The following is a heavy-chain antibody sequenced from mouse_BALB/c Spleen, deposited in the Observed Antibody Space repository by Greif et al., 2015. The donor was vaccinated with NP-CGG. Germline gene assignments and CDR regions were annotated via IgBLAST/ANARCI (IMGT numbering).Heavy chain of an antibody. Sequence: QVQLQQPGAELVKPGASVKLSCKTSGYTFTSYWIQWVKQRPGQGLGWIGEIFPGTGTTYYNEKFKGKATLTIDTSSSTAYMQLSSLTSEDSAVYFCARATGDYWGQGTTLTVSS. D-gene: IGHD1-1*01. J-gene: IGHJ2*01. CDR3: ARATGDY. V-gene: IGHV1S132*01. CDR2: IFPGTGTT. CDR1: GYTFTSYW.